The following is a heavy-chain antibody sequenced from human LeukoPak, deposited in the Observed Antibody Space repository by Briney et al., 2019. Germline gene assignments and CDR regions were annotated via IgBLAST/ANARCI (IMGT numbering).Heavy chain of an antibody. CDR2: ISSSSSYT. CDR3: SRNWFDP. J-gene: IGHJ5*02. V-gene: IGHV3-21*01. CDR1: GFTFSSYS. Sequence: PGRCLRLSCAASGFTFSSYSMNWVRQAAGKGLEWVSSISSSSSYTYYADSVKGRFTISRDNAKNSLYLQMNSLRAEDTAVYYCSRNWFDPWGQGTLVTVSS.